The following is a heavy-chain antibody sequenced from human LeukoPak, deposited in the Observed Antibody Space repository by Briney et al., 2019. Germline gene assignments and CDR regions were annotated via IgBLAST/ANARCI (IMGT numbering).Heavy chain of an antibody. CDR1: GYTFTTYG. Sequence: ASVKVSCKTSGYTFTTYGISWLRQAPGQGLEWMGWMSGYNGNTHYAQRVQGRVTMTTDTSTSTAYMELRSLTSDDTAVYYCARALSNIIVPVAITYWGQGTLVTVSS. J-gene: IGHJ4*02. D-gene: IGHD2-2*01. V-gene: IGHV1-18*01. CDR2: MSGYNGNT. CDR3: ARALSNIIVPVAITY.